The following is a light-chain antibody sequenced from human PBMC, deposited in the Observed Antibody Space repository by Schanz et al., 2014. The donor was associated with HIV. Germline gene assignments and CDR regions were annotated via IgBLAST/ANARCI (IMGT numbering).Light chain of an antibody. CDR1: SSNIGAGYH. CDR2: GNG. J-gene: IGLJ3*02. Sequence: QSVLTQPPSVSGAPGQRVTISCTGSSSNIGAGYHVHWYQQLPGTAPKLLISGNGNRPSGVPDRFSVSKSGTSASLAITGLQSGDEADYYCAAWDDSLSGRNWVFGGGTKLTVL. V-gene: IGLV1-40*01. CDR3: AAWDDSLSGRNWV.